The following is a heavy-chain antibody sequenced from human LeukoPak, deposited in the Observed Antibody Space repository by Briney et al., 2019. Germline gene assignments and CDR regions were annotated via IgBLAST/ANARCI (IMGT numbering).Heavy chain of an antibody. Sequence: SETLSLTCTVSGGSISSYYWSWIRQPPGKGLEWIGYIYYSGSTNYNPSLKSRVTISVDTSKNQFSLKLSSATAADTAVYYCAREILEASFDPWGQGTLVTVSS. J-gene: IGHJ5*02. CDR1: GGSISSYY. CDR2: IYYSGST. CDR3: AREILEASFDP. V-gene: IGHV4-59*01. D-gene: IGHD1-26*01.